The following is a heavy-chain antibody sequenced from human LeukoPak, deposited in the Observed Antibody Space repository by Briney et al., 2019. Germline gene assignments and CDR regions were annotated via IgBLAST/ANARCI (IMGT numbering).Heavy chain of an antibody. V-gene: IGHV1-46*01. J-gene: IGHJ4*02. Sequence: ASVKVSCKASGYTFTSCYMHWVRQAPGQGLEWMGIINPSGGSTSYAQKFQGRVTMTRDTSTSTVYMELSSLRSEDTAVYYCARVYSSGWDSDYWGQGTLVTVSS. D-gene: IGHD6-19*01. CDR3: ARVYSSGWDSDY. CDR1: GYTFTSCY. CDR2: INPSGGST.